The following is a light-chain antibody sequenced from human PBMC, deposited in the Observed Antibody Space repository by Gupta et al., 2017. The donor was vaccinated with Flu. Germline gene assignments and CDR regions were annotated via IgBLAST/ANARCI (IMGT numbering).Light chain of an antibody. J-gene: IGKJ1*01. CDR2: GAS. CDR1: GRGSSRS. Sequence: PSTLFLAPGETATLSFRASGRGSSRSLAWYQQKPGKAPRLLIYGASSRATGIPDRFSGSGSGTDFTLTISRLEPEDFAVYYCQQYSSSRTFGQGTSVDIK. V-gene: IGKV3-20*01. CDR3: QQYSSSRT.